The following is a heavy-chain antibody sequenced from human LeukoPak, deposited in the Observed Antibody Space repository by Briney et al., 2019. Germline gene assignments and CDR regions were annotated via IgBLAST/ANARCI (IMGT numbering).Heavy chain of an antibody. Sequence: ASVKVSRKASGYTFTSYYMHWVRQAPGQGLEWMGIINPSGGSTSYAQKFQGRVTMTRDTSASTVYMELSSLRSEDTAVYYCARDIKGATSDWGQGTLVTVSS. V-gene: IGHV1-46*01. CDR3: ARDIKGATSD. CDR2: INPSGGST. D-gene: IGHD5-12*01. J-gene: IGHJ4*02. CDR1: GYTFTSYY.